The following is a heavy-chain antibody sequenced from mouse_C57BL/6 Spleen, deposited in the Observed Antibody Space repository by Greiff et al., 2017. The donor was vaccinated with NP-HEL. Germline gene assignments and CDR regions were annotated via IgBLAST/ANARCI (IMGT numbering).Heavy chain of an antibody. CDR3: ARGGYYGSSLAGFAY. CDR1: GYSITSGYY. D-gene: IGHD1-1*01. Sequence: ESGPGLVKPSQSLSLTCSVTGYSITSGYYWNWIRQFPGNKLEWMGYISYDGSNNYNPSLKNRISITRDTSKNQFFLKLNSVTTEDTATYYCARGGYYGSSLAGFAYWGQGTLVTVSA. V-gene: IGHV3-6*01. J-gene: IGHJ3*01. CDR2: ISYDGSN.